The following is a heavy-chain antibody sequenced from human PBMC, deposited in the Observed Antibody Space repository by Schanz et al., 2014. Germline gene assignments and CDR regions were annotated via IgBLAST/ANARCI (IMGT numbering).Heavy chain of an antibody. CDR3: ARDGRKYSSGTLDYFDN. V-gene: IGHV3-74*01. D-gene: IGHD6-25*01. CDR1: GFTFSSSW. CDR2: TSHDGSFT. J-gene: IGHJ4*02. Sequence: VQLVESGGGVVQPGGSLRLSCAASGFTFSSSWMHWVRQAPGKGLVWVSRTSHDGSFTTFADSVKGRFTISRDNARNTLYLQMGSLRVEDTAIYYCARDGRKYSSGTLDYFDNWGQGTLVTVSS.